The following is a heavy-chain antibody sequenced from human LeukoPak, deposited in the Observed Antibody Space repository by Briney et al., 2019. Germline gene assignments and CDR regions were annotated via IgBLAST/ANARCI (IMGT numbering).Heavy chain of an antibody. CDR2: MNPSSGNT. J-gene: IGHJ4*02. D-gene: IGHD3-22*01. V-gene: IGHV1-8*01. Sequence: ASVKVSCKASGYTFTSYDINWVRQATGQGLEWMGWMNPSSGNTGYARKFQGRVTLTRNTSITTAYMELSSLRSEDTAVYYCARDRVDSSGSPFDYWGQGTLVTVSS. CDR1: GYTFTSYD. CDR3: ARDRVDSSGSPFDY.